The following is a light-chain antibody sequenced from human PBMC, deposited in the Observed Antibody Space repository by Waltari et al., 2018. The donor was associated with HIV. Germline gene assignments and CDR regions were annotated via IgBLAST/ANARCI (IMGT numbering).Light chain of an antibody. CDR1: SANIRAGYD. J-gene: IGLJ3*02. CDR3: QSYDSSLSGRV. V-gene: IGLV1-40*01. Sequence: QSVLTQPPSVSGAPGQRVTISCTGSSANIRAGYDVHWYQQLPGTAPKLLICGNSNRPSGVPDRFSGSKSATSASLATTGLQAEDEADYYCQSYDSSLSGRVFGGGTKLTVL. CDR2: GNS.